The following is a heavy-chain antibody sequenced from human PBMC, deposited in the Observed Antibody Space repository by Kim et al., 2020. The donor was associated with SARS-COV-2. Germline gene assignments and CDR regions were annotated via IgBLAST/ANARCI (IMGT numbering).Heavy chain of an antibody. D-gene: IGHD2-21*01. V-gene: IGHV3-23*01. CDR1: GFTFSSYA. CDR2: ISGSGNNA. Sequence: GGSLRLSCAASGFTFSSYAMTWVRQAPGKGLEWVSVISGSGNNAYYADSVKGRFTISRDNSKNTLYLQMNSLRAEDTAVYYCAKRDSDFGTPRHFDFWGQGTLVTVSS. CDR3: AKRDSDFGTPRHFDF. J-gene: IGHJ4*02.